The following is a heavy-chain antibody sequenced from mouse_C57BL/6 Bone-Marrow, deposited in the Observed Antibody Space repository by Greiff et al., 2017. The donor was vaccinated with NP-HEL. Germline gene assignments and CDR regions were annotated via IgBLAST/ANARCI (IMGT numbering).Heavy chain of an antibody. Sequence: VQLQQPGAELVKPGASVKLSCKASGYTFTSYWMHWVKQRPGQGLEWIGMIHPNSGSTNYNEKFKSKATLTVDKSSSTAYMQLSSLTSEDSAVYYCARAPSYGIGYAWFAYWGQGTLVTVSA. D-gene: IGHD1-1*01. V-gene: IGHV1-64*01. CDR2: IHPNSGST. J-gene: IGHJ3*01. CDR3: ARAPSYGIGYAWFAY. CDR1: GYTFTSYW.